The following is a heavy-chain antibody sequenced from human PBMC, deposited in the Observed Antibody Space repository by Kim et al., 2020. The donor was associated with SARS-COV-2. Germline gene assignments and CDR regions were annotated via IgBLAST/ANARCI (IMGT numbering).Heavy chain of an antibody. CDR2: IYYSGST. D-gene: IGHD3-16*01. Sequence: SETLSLTCTVSGGSISSVNYYWTWIRQHPGKGLEWIGFIYYSGSTYYNPSLKSRVSMSVDTSKKQFSLNLTSVTAADTAVYHCARALSPDYDSIWGIYKGDAVDIWGQGTMVTVSS. CDR1: GGSISSVNYY. J-gene: IGHJ3*02. V-gene: IGHV4-31*03. CDR3: ARALSPDYDSIWGIYKGDAVDI.